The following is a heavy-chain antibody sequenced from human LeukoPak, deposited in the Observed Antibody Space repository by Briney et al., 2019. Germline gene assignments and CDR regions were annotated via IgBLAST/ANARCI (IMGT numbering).Heavy chain of an antibody. J-gene: IGHJ4*02. CDR3: ARAAIRVDFFDS. D-gene: IGHD2-2*01. V-gene: IGHV3-21*06. Sequence: GGSLRLSCAASGFLFGGHAMVWIRQAPGKGLECVSSIHSSATYITYADSVRGRSTISRDNDKNSLFLDMNDLRAEDTAVYYCARAAIRVDFFDSWGQGTLVAVSS. CDR1: GFLFGGHA. CDR2: IHSSATYI.